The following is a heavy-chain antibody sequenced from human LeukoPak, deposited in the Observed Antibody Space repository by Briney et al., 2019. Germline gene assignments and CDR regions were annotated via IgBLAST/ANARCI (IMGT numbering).Heavy chain of an antibody. CDR3: ARVSLRFLEWLPFGFDP. Sequence: SETLSLTCAVSGGSISSGGYSWSWIRQPPGKGLEWIGYIYHSGSTYYNPSLKSRVTISVDRSKNQFSLKLSSVTAADTAVYYCARVSLRFLEWLPFGFDPWGQGTLVTVSS. D-gene: IGHD3-3*01. J-gene: IGHJ5*02. CDR2: IYHSGST. V-gene: IGHV4-30-2*01. CDR1: GGSISSGGYS.